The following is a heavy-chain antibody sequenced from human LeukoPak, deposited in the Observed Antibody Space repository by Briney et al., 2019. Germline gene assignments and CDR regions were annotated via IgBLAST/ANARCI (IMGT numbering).Heavy chain of an antibody. Sequence: GRSLRLSCAASGFTFSSYGMHWVRQAPGKGLEWVAVISYDGSSKYYADSVKGRFTISRDNSKNTLYLQMNSLRAEDTAVYYCAKDPFHDSSGIWGQGTLVTVSS. D-gene: IGHD3-22*01. CDR3: AKDPFHDSSGI. CDR1: GFTFSSYG. V-gene: IGHV3-30*18. J-gene: IGHJ4*02. CDR2: ISYDGSSK.